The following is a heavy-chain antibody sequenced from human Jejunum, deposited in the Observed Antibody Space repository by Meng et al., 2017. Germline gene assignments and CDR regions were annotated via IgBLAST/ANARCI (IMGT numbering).Heavy chain of an antibody. CDR3: ARDNDRSSHYSHFDY. Sequence: GESLKISCAASGFSFSNYEMNWVRQAPGKGLEWISYISTTGSTIYYADSVKGRFTISRDNAKNSLFLQMNSLRDEDTAVYYCARDNDRSSHYSHFDYWGQGTLVTVSS. J-gene: IGHJ4*02. CDR2: ISTTGSTI. D-gene: IGHD3-22*01. CDR1: GFSFSNYE. V-gene: IGHV3-48*03.